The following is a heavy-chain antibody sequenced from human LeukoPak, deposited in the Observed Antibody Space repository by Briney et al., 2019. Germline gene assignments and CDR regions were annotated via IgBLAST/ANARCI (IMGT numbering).Heavy chain of an antibody. V-gene: IGHV4-59*11. CDR1: GGSISSHY. J-gene: IGHJ3*02. D-gene: IGHD2-2*01. CDR2: IYYSGNANYNSGNT. CDR3: ARFSSSSQSYDAFDI. Sequence: SETLSLTCTVSGGSISSHYWSWIRQPPGKGLEWIGYIYYSGNANYNSGNTNYNPSLKSRVTISGDTSKNQLSLKLSSVTAADTAVYYCARFSSSSQSYDAFDIWGQGTMVTVSS.